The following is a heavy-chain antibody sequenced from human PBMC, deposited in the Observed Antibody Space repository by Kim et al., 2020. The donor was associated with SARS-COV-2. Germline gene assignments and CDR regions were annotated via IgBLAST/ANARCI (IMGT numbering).Heavy chain of an antibody. D-gene: IGHD4-17*01. CDR1: GFTFSSYA. CDR2: IYSGGSST. V-gene: IGHV3-23*03. Sequence: GGSLRLSCAASGFTFSSYAMSWVRQAPGKGLEWVSVIYSGGSSTYYADSVKGRFTISRDNSKNTLSLQMNSLRAEDTAVYYCAKVGSDYGDYYFDYWGQGTLVTVSS. J-gene: IGHJ4*02. CDR3: AKVGSDYGDYYFDY.